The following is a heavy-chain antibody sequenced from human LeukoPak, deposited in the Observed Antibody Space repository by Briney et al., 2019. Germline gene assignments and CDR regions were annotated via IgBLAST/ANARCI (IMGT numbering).Heavy chain of an antibody. V-gene: IGHV1-69*05. CDR2: IIPIFGTA. D-gene: IGHD3-10*01. Sequence: ASVKVSCKASGGTFSSYAISWVRQAPGQGLEWMGGIIPIFGTANYAQKFQGRVTITTDESTSTAYMELSSLRSEDTAVYYCAREGNVYGSGSYYNGEFDYWGQGTLVNVSS. J-gene: IGHJ4*02. CDR1: GGTFSSYA. CDR3: AREGNVYGSGSYYNGEFDY.